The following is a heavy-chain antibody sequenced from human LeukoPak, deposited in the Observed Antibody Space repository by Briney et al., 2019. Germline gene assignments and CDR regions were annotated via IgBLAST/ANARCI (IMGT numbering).Heavy chain of an antibody. D-gene: IGHD2-8*02. CDR1: GFIVSYSY. CDR3: AREAVVLDKIDD. CDR2: IYSGGST. J-gene: IGHJ4*02. Sequence: GGSLRLSCTASGFIVSYSYMSWVRQAPGKGLEWVSLIYSGGSTFYSDSVKGRFTISKDNSKNTLYLQMNSLRVEDTAVYYCAREAVVLDKIDDWGQGTLVTVSS. V-gene: IGHV3-66*02.